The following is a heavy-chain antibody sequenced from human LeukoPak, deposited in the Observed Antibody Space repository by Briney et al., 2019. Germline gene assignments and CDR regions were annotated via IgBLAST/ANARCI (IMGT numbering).Heavy chain of an antibody. D-gene: IGHD1-1*01. CDR1: GGSISSGSYY. V-gene: IGHV4-61*10. CDR2: IYYSGST. Sequence: SETLSLTCTVSGGSISSGSYYWSWIRQPAGKGLEWIGYIYYSGSTNYNPSLKSRVTISVDTSKNQFSLKLSSVTAADTAVYYCARVGTGSTIAFDIWGQGTMVTVSS. J-gene: IGHJ3*02. CDR3: ARVGTGSTIAFDI.